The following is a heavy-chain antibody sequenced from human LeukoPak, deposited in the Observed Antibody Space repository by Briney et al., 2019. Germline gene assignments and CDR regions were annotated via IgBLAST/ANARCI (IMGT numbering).Heavy chain of an antibody. D-gene: IGHD6-19*01. Sequence: NPSETLSLTCTVSGGSISSSSYYWGWIRQPPGKGLEWIGSIYYSGSTYYNPSLKSRVTISVDTSKNQFSLKLSSVTAADTAVYYCARGPTIGGWSRFDYWGQGTLVTVSS. CDR2: IYYSGST. CDR3: ARGPTIGGWSRFDY. CDR1: GGSISSSSYY. J-gene: IGHJ4*02. V-gene: IGHV4-39*01.